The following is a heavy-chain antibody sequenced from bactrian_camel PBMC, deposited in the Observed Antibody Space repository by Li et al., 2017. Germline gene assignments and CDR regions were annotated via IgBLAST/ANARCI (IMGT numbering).Heavy chain of an antibody. CDR1: DLTFSFYY. Sequence: HVQLVESGGGSVQAGGSLKLNCIASDLTFSFYYVAWFRQVPGKEREGVAVVSPDGSARYADSEKGRFTISQDAAKNTVYLQMNSLKPEDAGLYYCAAGWTVIPGAACEYKSWGRGTQVTVS. CDR3: AAGWTVIPGAACEYKS. J-gene: IGHJ4*01. CDR2: VSPDGSA. V-gene: IGHV3S53*01. D-gene: IGHD1*01.